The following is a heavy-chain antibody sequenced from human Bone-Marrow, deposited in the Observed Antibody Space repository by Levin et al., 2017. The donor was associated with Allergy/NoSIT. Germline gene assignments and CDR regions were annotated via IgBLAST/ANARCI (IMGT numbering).Heavy chain of an antibody. CDR3: ARGYYDILTGDFDY. D-gene: IGHD3-9*01. CDR1: GYTFTGYY. CDR2: INPNSGGT. Sequence: GESLKISCKASGYTFTGYYMHWVRQAPGQGLEWMGWINPNSGGTNYAQKFQGRVTMTRDTSISTAYMELSRLRSDDTAVYYCARGYYDILTGDFDYWGQGTLVTVSS. J-gene: IGHJ4*02. V-gene: IGHV1-2*02.